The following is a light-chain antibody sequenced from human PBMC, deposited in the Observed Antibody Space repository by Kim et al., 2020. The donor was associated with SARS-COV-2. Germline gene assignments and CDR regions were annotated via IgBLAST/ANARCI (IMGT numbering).Light chain of an antibody. CDR1: QSVSNNN. Sequence: PGERATLSCRASQSVSNNNLAWYQQKPGQAPRLLLSSVSRRATDIPDRFSGSGSVTDFTLSISGLEPDDFAVYYCQQYDSSPLTFGGGTKVDIK. CDR2: SVS. CDR3: QQYDSSPLT. V-gene: IGKV3-20*01. J-gene: IGKJ4*01.